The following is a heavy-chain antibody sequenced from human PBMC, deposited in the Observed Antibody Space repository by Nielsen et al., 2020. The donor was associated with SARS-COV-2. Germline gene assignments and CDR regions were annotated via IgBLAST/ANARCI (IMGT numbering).Heavy chain of an antibody. CDR2: INSDGSST. CDR1: GFTFDDYA. V-gene: IGHV3-74*01. J-gene: IGHJ4*02. D-gene: IGHD2-2*01. CDR3: ARAFEELGYCSSTSCPFDY. Sequence: GESLKISCAASGFTFDDYAMHWVRQASGKGLVWVSRINSDGSSTSYADSVKGRFTISRDNAKNTLYLQMNSLRAEDTAVYYCARAFEELGYCSSTSCPFDYWGQGTLVTVSS.